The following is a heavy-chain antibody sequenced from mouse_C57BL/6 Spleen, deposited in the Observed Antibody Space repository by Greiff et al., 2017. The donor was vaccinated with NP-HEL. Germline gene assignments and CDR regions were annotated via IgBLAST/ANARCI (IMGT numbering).Heavy chain of an antibody. D-gene: IGHD4-1*01. CDR1: GYTFTSYW. J-gene: IGHJ3*01. CDR3: ARIGLTGTWFAY. CDR2: IDPSDSET. Sequence: VQLQQPGAELVRPGSSVKLSCKASGYTFTSYWMHWVKQRPIQGLEWIGNIDPSDSETHYNQKFKDKATLTVDKSSSTAYMQLSSLTSEDSAVYYCARIGLTGTWFAYWGQGTLVTVSA. V-gene: IGHV1-52*01.